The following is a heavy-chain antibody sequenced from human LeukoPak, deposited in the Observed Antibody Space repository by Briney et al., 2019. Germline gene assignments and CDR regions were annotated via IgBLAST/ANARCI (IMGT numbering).Heavy chain of an antibody. J-gene: IGHJ3*01. CDR2: IRTSGGVV. CDR3: VRDQFYAFDV. CDR1: GFAFTSYT. Sequence: GGSLRLSCAASGFAFTSYTMNWVRQAPGKGLEWISYIRTSGGVVSYTDSVRGRFTISTDSAKNSLYLQMNSLRDDDTAVYYCVRDQFYAFDVWGQGTMVTVSS. V-gene: IGHV3-48*02.